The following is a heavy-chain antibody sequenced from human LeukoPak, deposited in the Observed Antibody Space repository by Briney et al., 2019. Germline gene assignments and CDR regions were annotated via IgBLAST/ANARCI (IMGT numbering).Heavy chain of an antibody. J-gene: IGHJ6*03. Sequence: GGSLRLSCAASGFTFSSYAMHWVRQAPGKGREWVAVISYDGSNKYYADSVKGRFTISRDNSKNTLYLQMNSLRAEDTAVYYCARDPLAARMGAYYYYYYMDVWGKGTTVTVSS. V-gene: IGHV3-30*04. CDR1: GFTFSSYA. D-gene: IGHD6-6*01. CDR3: ARDPLAARMGAYYYYYYMDV. CDR2: ISYDGSNK.